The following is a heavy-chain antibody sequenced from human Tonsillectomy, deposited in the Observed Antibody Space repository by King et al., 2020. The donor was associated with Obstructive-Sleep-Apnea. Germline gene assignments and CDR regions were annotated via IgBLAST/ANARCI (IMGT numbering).Heavy chain of an antibody. J-gene: IGHJ4*02. D-gene: IGHD6-13*01. Sequence: QVQLVESGGGLVKPGGSLRLSCAASGFTFTDYYMSWIRQAPGKGLEWLSYINTSGSTRYYAESVKGRITISRDNAKRSLYLQMNSLRAEDTAVYYCARTSPAAGRNDYWGQGTLVTVSS. CDR2: INTSGSTR. CDR1: GFTFTDYY. CDR3: ARTSPAAGRNDY. V-gene: IGHV3-11*01.